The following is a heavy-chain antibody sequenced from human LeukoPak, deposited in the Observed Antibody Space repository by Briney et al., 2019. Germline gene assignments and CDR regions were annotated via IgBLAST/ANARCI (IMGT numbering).Heavy chain of an antibody. D-gene: IGHD6-19*01. CDR1: GGSFSGYY. V-gene: IGHV4-34*01. J-gene: IGHJ5*02. CDR2: INHSGST. Sequence: SETLSLTCAVYGGSFSGYYWSWIRQPPGKGLEWIGEINHSGSTNYNPSLKSRVTISVDTSKNQFSLKLSSVTAADTAVYYCARGRSSGWYVYGWFDPWGQGTLVTVSS. CDR3: ARGRSSGWYVYGWFDP.